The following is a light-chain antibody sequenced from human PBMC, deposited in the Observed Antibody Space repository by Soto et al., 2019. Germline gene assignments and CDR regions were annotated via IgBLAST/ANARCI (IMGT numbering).Light chain of an antibody. V-gene: IGKV1-33*01. J-gene: IGKJ2*01. Sequence: DIQMTQSPSSLSASVGDRVTITCRASRDIGNYLNWYQQKPGKAPELLIYDASKLEGGVPSRFSGSGSGRDFIFTISTLQPEDIGTYYCQQFDNFPRTFGQGTNLEVK. CDR3: QQFDNFPRT. CDR1: RDIGNY. CDR2: DAS.